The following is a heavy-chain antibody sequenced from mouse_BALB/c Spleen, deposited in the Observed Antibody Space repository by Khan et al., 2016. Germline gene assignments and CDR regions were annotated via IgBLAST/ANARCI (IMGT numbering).Heavy chain of an antibody. J-gene: IGHJ3*01. D-gene: IGHD2-4*01. CDR1: GFNIKDTY. Sequence: EVQLLESGAELVKPGASVKLSCTVSGFNIKDTYMHWVNQRPEQGLEWIGRIDPANGNTKYDPRFQDKATITADTSSNTAYLQLSSLTSEDTAVYYCSRGVYDYEFAYWGQGTLVTVSA. CDR2: IDPANGNT. V-gene: IGHV14-3*02. CDR3: SRGVYDYEFAY.